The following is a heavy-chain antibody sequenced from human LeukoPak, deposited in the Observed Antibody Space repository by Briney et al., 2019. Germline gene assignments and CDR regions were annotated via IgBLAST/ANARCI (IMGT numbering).Heavy chain of an antibody. J-gene: IGHJ4*02. D-gene: IGHD5-24*01. V-gene: IGHV4-4*02. Sequence: SGTLSLTCVVSGDSITTSNWWNWVRQPPGKGLEWIGKIYHRGNTNNNPSLKSRVTMSVDRSKNQFSLNLTSVTAADTAVYYCATSRDGYNHFDYWGQGTLVTVSS. CDR2: IYHRGNT. CDR1: GDSITTSNW. CDR3: ATSRDGYNHFDY.